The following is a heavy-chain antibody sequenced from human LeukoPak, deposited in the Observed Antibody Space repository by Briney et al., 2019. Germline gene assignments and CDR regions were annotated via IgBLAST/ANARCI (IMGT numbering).Heavy chain of an antibody. V-gene: IGHV3-30*02. J-gene: IGHJ3*02. CDR1: GFTFSSYG. D-gene: IGHD3-16*02. CDR3: AKDSNYDYVWGSHRPKGDAFDI. CDR2: IRYDGSNK. Sequence: GGSLRLSCAASGFTFSSYGMHWVRQAPGKGLEWVAFIRYDGSNKYYADSVKGRFTISRDNSKNTLYLQMNSLRAEDTAVYYCAKDSNYDYVWGSHRPKGDAFDIWGQGTMVTVSS.